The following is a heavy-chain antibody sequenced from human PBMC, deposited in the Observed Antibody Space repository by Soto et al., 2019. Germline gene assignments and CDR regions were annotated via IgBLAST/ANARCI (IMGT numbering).Heavy chain of an antibody. V-gene: IGHV4-4*07. CDR2: VYSSGTT. D-gene: IGHD2-21*01. Sequence: QLQLQESGPGLVKPSETLSLTCTVSGGSINSYWWSWIRQPAGKGLEWIGRVYSSGTTDYNPSLNRRATMSVATSKNQFSLKLSSVTAADTAVYYCARDIASYAYGEGYWGQGIQVTVSS. CDR1: GGSINSYW. CDR3: ARDIASYAYGEGY. J-gene: IGHJ4*02.